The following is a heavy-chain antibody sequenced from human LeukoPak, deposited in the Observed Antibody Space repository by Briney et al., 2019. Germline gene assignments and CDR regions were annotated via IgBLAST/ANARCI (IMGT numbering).Heavy chain of an antibody. J-gene: IGHJ4*02. CDR3: ARAWIQLWSFDY. D-gene: IGHD5-18*01. CDR2: IYSGGST. V-gene: IGHV3-53*01. CDR1: GFTVSSNY. Sequence: GGSLRLSCAASGFTVSSNYMSWVRQAPGKGLEWVSVIYSGGSTYYADSVKGRFTISRDDSKNTLYLQMNSLRAEDTAVYYCARAWIQLWSFDYWGQGTLVTVSS.